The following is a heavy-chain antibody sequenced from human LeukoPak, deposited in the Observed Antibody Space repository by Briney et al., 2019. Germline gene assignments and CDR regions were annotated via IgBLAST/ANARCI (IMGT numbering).Heavy chain of an antibody. Sequence: GSPRLSCAASGFTVSSDYMSWVRQAPGKGLERVSVIYSGGSTYHADSVKGRFTISRDNSKNTLYLQMNSLRAEDTAVYYCARTLRGSSAPFDYWGQGTMVTVSS. CDR3: ARTLRGSSAPFDY. CDR2: IYSGGST. D-gene: IGHD1-26*01. CDR1: GFTVSSDY. J-gene: IGHJ4*02. V-gene: IGHV3-53*01.